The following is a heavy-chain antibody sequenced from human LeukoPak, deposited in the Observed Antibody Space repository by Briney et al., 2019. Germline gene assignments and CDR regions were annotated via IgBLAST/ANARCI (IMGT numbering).Heavy chain of an antibody. J-gene: IGHJ4*02. CDR2: IWYDGSNK. D-gene: IGHD3-10*01. CDR1: GFTLSSYG. V-gene: IGHV3-33*01. CDR3: ARDRDGSGFPDY. Sequence: GRSLRLSCAASGFTLSSYGIHWVRQAPGKGLEWVAVIWYDGSNKHYADSVKGRFTISRDNSKNTLYLQMTSLRAEDTAVYYCARDRDGSGFPDYWGQGTLVTVSS.